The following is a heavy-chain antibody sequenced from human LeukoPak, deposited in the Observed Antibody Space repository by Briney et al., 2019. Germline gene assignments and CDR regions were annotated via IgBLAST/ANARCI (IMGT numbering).Heavy chain of an antibody. CDR1: GDSISSYY. V-gene: IGHV4-4*07. CDR3: ARGPPPDLDY. Sequence: PSETLSLTCTVSGDSISSYYWSCIRQPAGKGLEWIGRIHSSGSTSYNPSLKSRVTLSVDTSKNEFSLKRSSVTAADTAVYYCARGPPPDLDYWGRGTLVTVSS. J-gene: IGHJ4*02. CDR2: IHSSGST.